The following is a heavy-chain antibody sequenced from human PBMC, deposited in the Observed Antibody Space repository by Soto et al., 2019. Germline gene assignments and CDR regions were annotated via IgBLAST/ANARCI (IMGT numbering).Heavy chain of an antibody. D-gene: IGHD4-17*01. CDR2: ISPYNGNT. Sequence: ASVKVSCKASGYTFTSYGISWVRQAPGQGLEWMGWISPYNGNTNDAQKLQGRVTMTTDTSMSTAYMEVSRLRSDDTAVFYCARALNSVTTGELDPWGQGTLVTVSS. J-gene: IGHJ5*02. V-gene: IGHV1-18*01. CDR3: ARALNSVTTGELDP. CDR1: GYTFTSYG.